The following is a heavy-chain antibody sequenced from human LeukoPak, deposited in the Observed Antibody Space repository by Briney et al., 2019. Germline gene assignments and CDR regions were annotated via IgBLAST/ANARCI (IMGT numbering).Heavy chain of an antibody. J-gene: IGHJ4*02. CDR1: GFTFTNYA. Sequence: PRGSLRLSSAVSGFTFTNYAMSWVCQAPGKGLEWVSGISSDGVTTYYADSVKGRFTISRDISKNTVYLQIVSLRAEATAVYHCLKEAGDGWSYFDYWGQGTLVTVSS. D-gene: IGHD6-19*01. V-gene: IGHV3-23*01. CDR2: ISSDGVTT. CDR3: LKEAGDGWSYFDY.